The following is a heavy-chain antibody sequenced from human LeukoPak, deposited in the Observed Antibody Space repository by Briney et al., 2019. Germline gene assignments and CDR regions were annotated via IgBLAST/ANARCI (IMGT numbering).Heavy chain of an antibody. D-gene: IGHD2-2*01. CDR1: GGSFSGYY. CDR2: INHSGST. CDR3: ARGRRRVGSSTSFDP. V-gene: IGHV4-34*01. J-gene: IGHJ5*02. Sequence: SETLSLTCAVYGGSFSGYYWSWIRQPPGKGLEWIGEINHSGSTNYDPSLKSRVTISVDTSKNQFSLKLSSVTAADTAVYYCARGRRRVGSSTSFDPWGQGTLVTVSS.